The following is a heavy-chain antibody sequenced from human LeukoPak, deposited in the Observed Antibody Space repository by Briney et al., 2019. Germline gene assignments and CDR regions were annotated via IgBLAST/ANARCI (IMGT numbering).Heavy chain of an antibody. CDR1: GFTFSDYY. J-gene: IGHJ6*02. V-gene: IGHV3-11*04. Sequence: GGSLRLSCAASGFTFSDYYLSWIRQAPGKGLEWVSYISSSSSTIYYADSVRGRFTISRDNAKNSLYLQMNSLRAEDTAVYYCARDRYGSGSLDVWGQGTTVTVSS. CDR2: ISSSSSTI. CDR3: ARDRYGSGSLDV. D-gene: IGHD3-10*01.